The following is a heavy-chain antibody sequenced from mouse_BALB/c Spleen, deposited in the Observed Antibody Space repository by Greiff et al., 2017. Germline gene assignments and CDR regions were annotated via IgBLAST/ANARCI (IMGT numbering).Heavy chain of an antibody. V-gene: IGHV5-12-2*01. CDR2: ISNGGGST. D-gene: IGHD2-4*01. CDR1: GFTFSSYT. Sequence: EVQRVESGGGLVQPGGSLKLSCAASGFTFSSYTMSWVRQTPEKRLEWVAYISNGGGSTYYPDTVKGRFTISRDNAKNTLYLQMSSLKSEDTAMYYCARHGRGDYPPFDYWGQGTTLTVSS. CDR3: ARHGRGDYPPFDY. J-gene: IGHJ2*01.